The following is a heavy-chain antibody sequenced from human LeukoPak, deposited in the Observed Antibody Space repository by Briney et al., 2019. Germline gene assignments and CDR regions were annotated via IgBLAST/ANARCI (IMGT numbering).Heavy chain of an antibody. J-gene: IGHJ4*02. CDR1: GGTFSSYT. V-gene: IGHV1-69*06. Sequence: SVKVSCKASGGTFSSYTISWVRQAPGQGVEWMGGIIPVFGTANYPQKFQGRVTITADKSTNTAYMELSSLRSEDTAVSYFAWNRGGGTTDYWGQGTLVTVCS. CDR2: IIPVFGTA. CDR3: AWNRGGGTTDY. D-gene: IGHD1-1*01.